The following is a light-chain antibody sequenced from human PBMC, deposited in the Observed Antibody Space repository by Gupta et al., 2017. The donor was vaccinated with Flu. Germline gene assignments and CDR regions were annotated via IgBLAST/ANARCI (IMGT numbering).Light chain of an antibody. J-gene: IGKJ3*01. CDR2: WAS. Sequence: SLGERATINCRSSQSLLDRSENRNYLAWYQHKPGQPPKLLISWASTRESGVSDRLSGSGSGTDFTLTINSLQAEDAAVYYCQQYYSLPFDFGPGIKSGYQT. V-gene: IGKV4-1*01. CDR3: QQYYSLPFD. CDR1: QSLLDRSENRNY.